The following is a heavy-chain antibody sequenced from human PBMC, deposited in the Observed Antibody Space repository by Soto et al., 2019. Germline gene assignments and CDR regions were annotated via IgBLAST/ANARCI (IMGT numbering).Heavy chain of an antibody. CDR1: GFTFSSYG. Sequence: ESGGGVVQPGRSLRLSCAASGFTFSSYGMHWVRQAPGKGLEWVAVISYDGSNKYYADSVKGRFTISRDNSKNTLYLQMNSLRAEDTAVYYCAKEGITMIVVVITLYYFDYWGQGTLVTVSS. CDR3: AKEGITMIVVVITLYYFDY. J-gene: IGHJ4*02. CDR2: ISYDGSNK. D-gene: IGHD3-22*01. V-gene: IGHV3-30*18.